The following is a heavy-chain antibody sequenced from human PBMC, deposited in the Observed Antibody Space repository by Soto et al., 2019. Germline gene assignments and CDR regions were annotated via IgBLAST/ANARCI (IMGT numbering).Heavy chain of an antibody. V-gene: IGHV3-11*06. J-gene: IGHJ4*02. CDR3: ARYAAEVTTFFDH. CDR2: ISGSSGSK. CDR1: GFTFNDYY. D-gene: IGHD4-17*01. Sequence: GGFLRLSCAASGFTFNDYYMSWIRQAPGKGLEWLSNISGSSGSKKYADAGKGRFTISRDNAKKSLYLEMHSLRAEDTAVYYCARYAAEVTTFFDHWGQGTLVTSPQ.